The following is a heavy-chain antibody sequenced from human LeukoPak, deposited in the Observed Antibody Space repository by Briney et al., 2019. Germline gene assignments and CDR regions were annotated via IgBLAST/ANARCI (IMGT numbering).Heavy chain of an antibody. CDR3: AREGSYSPYFDY. CDR2: IYYSGST. V-gene: IGHV4-30-4*02. D-gene: IGHD1-26*01. CDR1: GGSISSGDYY. J-gene: IGHJ4*02. Sequence: PSETLSLTCTVSGGSISSGDYYWSWLRQPPGEGLEWIGYIYYSGSTYYNPSLKSRVTISVDTSKNQFSLKLSSVTAADTAVYYCAREGSYSPYFDYWGRGTLVTVSS.